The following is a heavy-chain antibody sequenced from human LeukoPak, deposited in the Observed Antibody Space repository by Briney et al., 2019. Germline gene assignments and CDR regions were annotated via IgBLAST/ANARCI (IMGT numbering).Heavy chain of an antibody. D-gene: IGHD2-2*03. CDR3: ARGFEFGYCSSTSCSTGL. Sequence: LSGGSLRLSCAASGFTFSSYWMSWVRQAPGKGLEWVSVIYSGGSTYYADSVKGRFTISRDNSKNTLYLQMNSLRAEDTAVYYCARGFEFGYCSSTSCSTGLWGQGTLVTVSS. CDR2: IYSGGST. J-gene: IGHJ4*02. CDR1: GFTFSSYW. V-gene: IGHV3-66*01.